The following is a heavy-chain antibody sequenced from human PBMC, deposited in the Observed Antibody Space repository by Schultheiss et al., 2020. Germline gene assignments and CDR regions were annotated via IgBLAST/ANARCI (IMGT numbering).Heavy chain of an antibody. Sequence: SETLSLTCAVSGYSISSGYYWSWIRQPPGKGLEWIGYIYYSGSTNYNPSLKSRVTISVDASKNQFSLKLSSVTAADTAVYYCARGPYYDILTGYHPQYYYYGMDVWGQGTTVTVSS. V-gene: IGHV4-38-2*01. CDR1: GYSISSGYY. CDR2: IYYSGST. D-gene: IGHD3-9*01. CDR3: ARGPYYDILTGYHPQYYYYGMDV. J-gene: IGHJ6*02.